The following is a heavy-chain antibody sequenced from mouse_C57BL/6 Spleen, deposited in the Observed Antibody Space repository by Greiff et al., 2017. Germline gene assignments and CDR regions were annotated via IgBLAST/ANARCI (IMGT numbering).Heavy chain of an antibody. D-gene: IGHD1-1*01. CDR2: IYPGSGST. CDR3: ATRHYGGSYGFAY. CDR1: GYTFTSYW. V-gene: IGHV1-55*01. Sequence: VQLQQPGAELVKPGASVKMSCKASGYTFTSYWITWVKQRPGQGLEWIGDIYPGSGSTNYNEKFKSKATLTVDTSSSTAYMQLSSLTSEDSAVYYCATRHYGGSYGFAYWGQGTLVTVSA. J-gene: IGHJ3*01.